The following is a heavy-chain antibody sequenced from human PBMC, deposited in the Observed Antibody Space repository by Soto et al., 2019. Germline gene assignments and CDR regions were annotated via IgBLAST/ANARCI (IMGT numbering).Heavy chain of an antibody. CDR3: GYLPDYSYGMDV. J-gene: IGHJ6*02. CDR1: GGTFSSYA. Sequence: QVQLVQSGAEVKKPGSSVKVSCKASGGTFSSYAISWVRQAPGQGLEWMGGIIPIFGTANYAQKFQGRVTITADESTSTDYMELSSRRSEDTALYYCGYLPDYSYGMDVWGQGTTVTVSS. V-gene: IGHV1-69*12. D-gene: IGHD2-15*01. CDR2: IIPIFGTA.